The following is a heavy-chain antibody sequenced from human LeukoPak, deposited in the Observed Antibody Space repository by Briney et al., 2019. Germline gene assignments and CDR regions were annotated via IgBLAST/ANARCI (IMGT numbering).Heavy chain of an antibody. D-gene: IGHD2-2*01. CDR2: MNSNSGNT. V-gene: IGHV1-8*03. Sequence: ASVKVSCKASGYTFTSYDINWVRQATGQGLEWMGWMNSNSGNTGYAQKFQGRVTITRNTSISTAYMELSSLRSEDTAVYYCARVPYCSSTSCYYAFDIWGQGTMVTVSS. J-gene: IGHJ3*02. CDR3: ARVPYCSSTSCYYAFDI. CDR1: GYTFTSYD.